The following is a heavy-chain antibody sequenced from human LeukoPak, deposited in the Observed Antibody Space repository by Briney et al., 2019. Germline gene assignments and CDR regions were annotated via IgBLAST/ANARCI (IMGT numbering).Heavy chain of an antibody. CDR1: GGSISSYY. CDR2: IYYSGST. CDR3: AREAAAGTFPLSSTEYYYYYYMDV. J-gene: IGHJ6*03. D-gene: IGHD6-13*01. V-gene: IGHV4-59*01. Sequence: SETLSLTCTVSGGSISSYYWSWIRQPPGKGLEWIGYIYYSGSTNYNPSLKGRVTISVDTSKNQFSLKLSSVTAADTAVYYCAREAAAGTFPLSSTEYYYYYYMDVWGKGTTVTVSS.